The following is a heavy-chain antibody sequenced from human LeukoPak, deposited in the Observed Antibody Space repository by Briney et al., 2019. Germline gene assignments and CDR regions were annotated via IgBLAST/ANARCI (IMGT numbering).Heavy chain of an antibody. CDR1: GFTFSSYS. J-gene: IGHJ6*02. Sequence: PGGSLRLSCAASGFTFSSYSMNWVRQAPGKGLEWISSISSSSNYIYYADSVKGRFTISRDNAKNSLSLQMNSLRAEDTAVYYCARDFYSDSRGYVDYYGMDVWGQGTTVTVSS. D-gene: IGHD3-22*01. CDR2: ISSSSNYI. V-gene: IGHV3-21*01. CDR3: ARDFYSDSRGYVDYYGMDV.